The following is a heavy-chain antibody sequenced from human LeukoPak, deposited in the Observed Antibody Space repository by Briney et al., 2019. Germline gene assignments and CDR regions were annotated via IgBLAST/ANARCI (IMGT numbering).Heavy chain of an antibody. CDR3: ARGPGGRIDY. CDR2: INHSGST. Sequence: PSETLSLTCAVYGGSFSGYYWSWIRQPPGKGLEWIGEINHSGSTNYNPSLKSRVTISVDTSKNQFSLKLSSVTAADTAVYYCARGPGGRIDYWGQGTLVTVSS. CDR1: GGSFSGYY. J-gene: IGHJ4*02. V-gene: IGHV4-34*01. D-gene: IGHD3-16*01.